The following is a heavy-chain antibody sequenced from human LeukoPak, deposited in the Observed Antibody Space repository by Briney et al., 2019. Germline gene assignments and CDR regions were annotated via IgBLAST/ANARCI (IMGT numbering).Heavy chain of an antibody. Sequence: GGSLRLSCAASGFTFSSYWMSWVRQAPGKGLEWVANIKQDGSEKYYVDSVKGRFTISRDNAKNSLYLQMNSLRAEDTAVYYCAREGAAGDIQLYAFDVWGQGTMVTVSS. CDR1: GFTFSSYW. V-gene: IGHV3-7*01. CDR2: IKQDGSEK. D-gene: IGHD5-18*01. J-gene: IGHJ3*01. CDR3: AREGAAGDIQLYAFDV.